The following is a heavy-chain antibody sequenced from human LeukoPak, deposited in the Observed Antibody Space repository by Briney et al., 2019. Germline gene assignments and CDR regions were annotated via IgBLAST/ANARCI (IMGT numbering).Heavy chain of an antibody. V-gene: IGHV3-53*01. CDR1: EFSVGSNY. J-gene: IGHJ4*02. D-gene: IGHD3-9*01. CDR2: IYSGGST. CDR3: AKDLDDILAFDY. Sequence: GGSLRLSCAASEFSVGSNYMTWVRQAPGKGLEWVSLIYSGGSTCYADSVKGRFTISRDNSKNTLYLQMNSLRAEDTAVYYCAKDLDDILAFDYWGQGTLVTVSS.